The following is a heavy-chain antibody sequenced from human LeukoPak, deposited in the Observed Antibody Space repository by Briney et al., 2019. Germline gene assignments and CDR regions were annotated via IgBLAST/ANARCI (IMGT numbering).Heavy chain of an antibody. V-gene: IGHV1-2*04. D-gene: IGHD3-10*01. CDR3: ARALDIVRGVIWFDP. CDR2: INPNNDDT. J-gene: IGHJ5*02. CDR1: GYTFTDYY. Sequence: VASVKVSCKASGYTFTDYYIHWVRQAPGQGLEWMGWINPNNDDTNYAQKFQGWVTMTRDTSISTAYLELSGLTSDDTAVYYCARALDIVRGVIWFDPWGQGTLVTVSS.